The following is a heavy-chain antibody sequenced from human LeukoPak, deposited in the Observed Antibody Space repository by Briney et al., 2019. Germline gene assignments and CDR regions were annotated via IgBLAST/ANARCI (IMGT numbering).Heavy chain of an antibody. CDR3: ARDGGSGSYYNTWGSWFDP. D-gene: IGHD3-10*01. J-gene: IGHJ5*02. V-gene: IGHV3-48*03. Sequence: PGGSLRLSCAASGFTFSSYEMNWVRQAPGKGLEWVSYISSSGSTIYYADSVKGRFTISRDNAKNSLYLQMNSLRAEDTAVYYCARDGGSGSYYNTWGSWFDPWGQGTLVTVSS. CDR1: GFTFSSYE. CDR2: ISSSGSTI.